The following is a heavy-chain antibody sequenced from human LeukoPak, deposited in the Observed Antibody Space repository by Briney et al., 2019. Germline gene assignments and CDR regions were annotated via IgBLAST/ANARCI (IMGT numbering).Heavy chain of an antibody. CDR1: GYSFSIYW. D-gene: IGHD3-10*01. Sequence: NRGESLKISCKGSGYSFSIYWIAWVRQMPGKGLEWMGIIYPGDSDTTYSPSFQGQVTISADKSISTAYLQWNSLKASGTAMYFCARRRSSTLIDYWGQGTLVTVSS. J-gene: IGHJ4*02. CDR3: ARRRSSTLIDY. CDR2: IYPGDSDT. V-gene: IGHV5-51*01.